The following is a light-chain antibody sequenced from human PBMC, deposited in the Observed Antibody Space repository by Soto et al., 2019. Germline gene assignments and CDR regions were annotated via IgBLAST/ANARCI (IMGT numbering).Light chain of an antibody. CDR3: QQYGSSPFT. CDR1: QSVTSSY. CDR2: GAS. Sequence: IGVSKSPGTLSLSTGEGATLSCRASQSVTSSYLAWYQQKPGQAPRLLIYGASSRATGIPDRFSGSGSGTDFTLTISRLEPEDFAVYYCQQYGSSPFTFGPGTKVDIK. V-gene: IGKV3-20*01. J-gene: IGKJ3*01.